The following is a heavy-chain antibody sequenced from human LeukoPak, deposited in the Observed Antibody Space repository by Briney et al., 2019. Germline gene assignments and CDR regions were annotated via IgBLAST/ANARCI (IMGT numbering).Heavy chain of an antibody. Sequence: SETLSLTCTVSGGSISGYFWSWIRQPPGKGPEWIGYICSTGTTNYSPSLSSRVTISVDTSKNQLSLNLRFVTATDTAVYHCARHNPPPTGFCSGTSCFMSGSQYFYMDVWGKGTSVTVS. V-gene: IGHV4-4*09. CDR1: GGSISGYF. CDR3: ARHNPPPTGFCSGTSCFMSGSQYFYMDV. D-gene: IGHD2-2*01. CDR2: ICSTGTT. J-gene: IGHJ6*03.